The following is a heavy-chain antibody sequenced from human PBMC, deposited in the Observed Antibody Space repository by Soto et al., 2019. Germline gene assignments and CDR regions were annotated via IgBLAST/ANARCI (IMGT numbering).Heavy chain of an antibody. V-gene: IGHV3-23*01. CDR3: AKYSSSYDAFDI. D-gene: IGHD6-6*01. Sequence: LRLSCAASGFTFSSYAMSWVRQAPGKGLEWVSAISGSGGSTYYADSVKGRFTISRDNSKNTLYLQMNSLRAEDTAVYYCAKYSSSYDAFDIWGQGTMVTVSS. CDR2: ISGSGGST. J-gene: IGHJ3*02. CDR1: GFTFSSYA.